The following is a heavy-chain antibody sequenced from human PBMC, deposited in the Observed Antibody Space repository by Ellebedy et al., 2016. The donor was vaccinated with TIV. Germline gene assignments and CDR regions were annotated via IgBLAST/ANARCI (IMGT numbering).Heavy chain of an antibody. V-gene: IGHV3-23*01. Sequence: GGSLRLSCAASGFTFSNYAMSWVRQAPGKGLEGVSAISGSSASTYYAYSVKGRFTISRENSKNTLYLKMNSLRAEDTALYYCAKATDPYCGGDCYYDYWGQGTLVAVSS. D-gene: IGHD2-21*02. CDR1: GFTFSNYA. CDR2: ISGSSAST. CDR3: AKATDPYCGGDCYYDY. J-gene: IGHJ4*02.